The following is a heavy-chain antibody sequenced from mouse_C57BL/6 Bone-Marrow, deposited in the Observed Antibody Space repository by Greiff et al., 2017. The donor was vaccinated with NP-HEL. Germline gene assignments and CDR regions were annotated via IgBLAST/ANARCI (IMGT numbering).Heavy chain of an antibody. CDR3: ARGRLRWAY. CDR1: GYTFTDYY. V-gene: IGHV1-19*01. CDR2: INPYNGGT. D-gene: IGHD1-1*01. J-gene: IGHJ3*01. Sequence: VQLQQSGPVLVKPGASVKMSCKASGYTFTDYYMNWVKQSHGKSREWIGVINPYNGGTSYNQKFKGKATLTVDKSSSTAYMELNSLTSEDSAVYYCARGRLRWAYWGQGTLVTVSA.